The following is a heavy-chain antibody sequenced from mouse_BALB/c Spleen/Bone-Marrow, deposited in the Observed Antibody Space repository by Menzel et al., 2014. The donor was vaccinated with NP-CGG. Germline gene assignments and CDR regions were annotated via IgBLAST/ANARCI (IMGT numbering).Heavy chain of an antibody. Sequence: EVQLQQSGGGLVQPGGSRKLSCAASGFTFSSFGMHWVRQAPEKGLEWVAYISSGSSTIYYADTVKGRFTLSRDNAKKTLYLQMSRLKSEDTAMYYCARRVWSRGGDYWGQGTSVTVSS. J-gene: IGHJ4*01. CDR3: ARRVWSRGGDY. CDR1: GFTFSSFG. CDR2: ISSGSSTI. V-gene: IGHV5-17*02. D-gene: IGHD2-10*02.